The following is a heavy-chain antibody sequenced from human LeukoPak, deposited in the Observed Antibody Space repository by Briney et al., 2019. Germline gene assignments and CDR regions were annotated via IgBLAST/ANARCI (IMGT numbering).Heavy chain of an antibody. D-gene: IGHD2-21*01. Sequence: GGSLRLSCAASGFTFSASWMHWVRQAPGKGLVWVSRINGDGSTTDYADSVKGRSTISRDNAKNTLYLQMNSLRAEDTAVYYCARSGGGYWDSWGQGTLVTVSS. CDR3: ARSGGGYWDS. V-gene: IGHV3-74*01. J-gene: IGHJ4*02. CDR1: GFTFSASW. CDR2: INGDGSTT.